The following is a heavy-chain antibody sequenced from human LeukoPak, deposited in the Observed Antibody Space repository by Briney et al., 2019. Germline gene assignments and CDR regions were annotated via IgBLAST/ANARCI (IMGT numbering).Heavy chain of an antibody. CDR3: ARGGGLRLGELSLWYYYYYYMDV. Sequence: ASVKVSCKASGYTFTGYYMHWVRQAPGQGLEWMGWINTNTGNPTHAQGFTGRFVFSLDTSVSTAYLQISSLKAEDTAVYYCARGGGLRLGELSLWYYYYYYMDVWGKGTTVTVSS. D-gene: IGHD3-16*02. CDR1: GYTFTGYY. CDR2: INTNTGNP. J-gene: IGHJ6*03. V-gene: IGHV7-4-1*02.